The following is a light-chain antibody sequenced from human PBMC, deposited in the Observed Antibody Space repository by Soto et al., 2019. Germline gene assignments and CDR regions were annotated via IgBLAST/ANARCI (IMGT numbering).Light chain of an antibody. Sequence: QSALTQPASVSGSPGQSITISCTGTSSDGGDYNYVSWYQQHPGKDPKLIIYGVSNRASGISNRFSGAKSGDTASLTISGLQAEDEADNYCSSYTSTHTLVFGGGTQLTVL. V-gene: IGLV2-14*01. CDR1: SSDGGDYNY. CDR2: GVS. CDR3: SSYTSTHTLV. J-gene: IGLJ2*01.